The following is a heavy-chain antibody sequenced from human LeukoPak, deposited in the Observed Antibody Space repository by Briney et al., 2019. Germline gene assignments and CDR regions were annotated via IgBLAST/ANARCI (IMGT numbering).Heavy chain of an antibody. J-gene: IGHJ3*02. CDR2: INNDGSSGKSSP. Sequence: PGGSLTLSCAAARFSFRSYWMHWVRQAPGKGLVWVSRINNDGSSGKSSPSYADSVKGRFTISRDNAKNTLYLQMDSLRVEDTAVYYCARDPHGGSGSDPHDAFDIWGQGTMVTVSS. V-gene: IGHV3-74*01. D-gene: IGHD1-26*01. CDR1: RFSFRSYW. CDR3: ARDPHGGSGSDPHDAFDI.